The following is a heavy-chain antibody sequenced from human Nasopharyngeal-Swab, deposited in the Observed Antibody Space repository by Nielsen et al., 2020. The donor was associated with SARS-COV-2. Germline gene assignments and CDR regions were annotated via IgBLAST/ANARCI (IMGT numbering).Heavy chain of an antibody. CDR3: ARHKYCSSTSCYFRREKASYYYMDV. V-gene: IGHV4-39*01. CDR2: IYYSGST. D-gene: IGHD2-2*01. J-gene: IGHJ6*03. CDR1: GGSISGSSYY. Sequence: GSLRLSCNVSGGSISGSSYYWGWIRQPPGKGLEWIGSIYYSGSTYYNPSLKSRVTISVDTSKNQFSLKLSSVTAADTAVYYCARHKYCSSTSCYFRREKASYYYMDVWGKGTTVTVSS.